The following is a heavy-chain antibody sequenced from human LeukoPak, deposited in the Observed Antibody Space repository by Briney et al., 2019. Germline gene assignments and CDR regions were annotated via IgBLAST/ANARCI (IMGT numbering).Heavy chain of an antibody. CDR1: GASISSYY. V-gene: IGHV4-59*01. Sequence: SETLSLTCSASGASISSYYWSWIRQSPGKGLEWIGYIYNSGTTNYNPSLKSRVSISKDVSKNQFSLRVTSVTAADTAVYYCARVGGAPLGAFDIWGQGTVVTVSS. CDR2: IYNSGTT. J-gene: IGHJ3*02. CDR3: ARVGGAPLGAFDI. D-gene: IGHD3-16*01.